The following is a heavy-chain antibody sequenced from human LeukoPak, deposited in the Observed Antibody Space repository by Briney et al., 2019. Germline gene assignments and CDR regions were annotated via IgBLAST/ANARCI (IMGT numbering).Heavy chain of an antibody. CDR1: GYTFTSYG. J-gene: IGHJ6*03. CDR2: ISAYNGNT. CDR3: ARDEYNSRHGYYYYCMDV. Sequence: ASVKVSCKASGYTFTSYGISWVRQAPGQGLEWMGWISAYNGNTNYAQKLQGRVTMTTDTSTSTAYMELRSLRSDDTAVYYCARDEYNSRHGYYYYCMDVWGKGTTVTVSS. D-gene: IGHD6-13*01. V-gene: IGHV1-18*01.